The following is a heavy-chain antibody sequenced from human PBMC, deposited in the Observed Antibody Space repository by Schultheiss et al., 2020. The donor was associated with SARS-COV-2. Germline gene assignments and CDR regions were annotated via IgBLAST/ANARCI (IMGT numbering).Heavy chain of an antibody. CDR1: GFTFSSYS. D-gene: IGHD5-12*01. Sequence: GESLKISCAASGFTFSSYSMNWVRQAPGKGLEWVSYISGSGTDTDYADSVKGRFTISRDNAKKSLSLQMNSLRVDDTAVYYCGRSGTGGYLNPIHSWGQGTLVTVSS. CDR3: GRSGTGGYLNPIHS. CDR2: ISGSGTDT. J-gene: IGHJ4*02. V-gene: IGHV3-21*05.